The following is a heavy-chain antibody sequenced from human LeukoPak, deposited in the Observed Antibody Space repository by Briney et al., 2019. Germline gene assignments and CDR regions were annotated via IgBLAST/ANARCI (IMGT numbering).Heavy chain of an antibody. J-gene: IGHJ4*02. D-gene: IGHD3-16*02. CDR1: GGSISSGSYY. V-gene: IGHV4-61*02. CDR2: IYTSGST. CDR3: RREGGGAISFGFDY. Sequence: SETLSLTCTVSGGSISSGSYYWSWIRQPAGKGLEWIGRIYTSGSTNYNPSLKSRVTISVDTSKNQFSLKLSSVTAADTAVYYCRREGGGAISFGFDYWGRGTLATVSS.